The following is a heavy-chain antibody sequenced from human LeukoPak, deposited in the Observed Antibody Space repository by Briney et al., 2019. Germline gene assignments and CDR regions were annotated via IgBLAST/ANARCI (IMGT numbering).Heavy chain of an antibody. CDR3: ARLHGDYVIESYNWFDP. CDR1: GYSFTSYW. V-gene: IGHV5-51*01. Sequence: GESLKISCKGSGYSFTSYWIGWVRQMPGKGLEWMGIIYPGDSDTRYSPSSQGQVTISADKSISTAYLQWSSLKASDTAMYYCARLHGDYVIESYNWFDPWGQGTLVTVSS. J-gene: IGHJ5*02. D-gene: IGHD4-17*01. CDR2: IYPGDSDT.